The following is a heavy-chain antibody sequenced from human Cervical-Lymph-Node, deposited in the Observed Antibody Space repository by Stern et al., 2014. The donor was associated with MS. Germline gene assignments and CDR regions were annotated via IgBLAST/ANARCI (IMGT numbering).Heavy chain of an antibody. Sequence: VQLVQSGGGVVQPGRSLRLSCAASGFTFRLYDMHWVRQAPGKGLAWVAVISYDGDNKFYTDSVKGRFTISRDSSKSTLYLQLNSLRPEDTAIYYCAKDPRIYDSSGYLDAWGQGTLVTVSS. J-gene: IGHJ5*02. V-gene: IGHV3-30*18. CDR1: GFTFRLYD. D-gene: IGHD3-22*01. CDR3: AKDPRIYDSSGYLDA. CDR2: ISYDGDNK.